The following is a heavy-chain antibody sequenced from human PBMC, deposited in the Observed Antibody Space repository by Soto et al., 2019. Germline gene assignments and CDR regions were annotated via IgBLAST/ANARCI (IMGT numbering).Heavy chain of an antibody. D-gene: IGHD2-15*01. CDR3: ARAGIGYCSGGSCGRDAYYYGMDV. CDR2: IYYSGST. CDR1: GGSISGGDYY. J-gene: IGHJ6*02. V-gene: IGHV4-30-4*01. Sequence: SETLSLTCTVSGGSISGGDYYWSWIRQPPGKGLEWIGYIYYSGSTYYNPSLKSRVTISVDTSKNQFSLKLSSVTASDPAVYYWARAGIGYCSGGSCGRDAYYYGMDVWGQGTTVTVSS.